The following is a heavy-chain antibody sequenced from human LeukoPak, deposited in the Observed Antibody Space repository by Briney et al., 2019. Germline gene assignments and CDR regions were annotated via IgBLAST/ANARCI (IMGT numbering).Heavy chain of an antibody. J-gene: IGHJ4*02. V-gene: IGHV3-48*01. CDR2: IESSTSTI. CDR3: ARDRTIRGVFDY. D-gene: IGHD3-10*01. CDR1: GFTFSSYW. Sequence: AGGSLRLSCAASGFTFSSYWMSWVRQAPGKGLEWVSHIESSTSTIYYADSVKGRFTISRDNAKNSLFLQMNSLRAEDTAVYYCARDRTIRGVFDYWGQGTLVTVSS.